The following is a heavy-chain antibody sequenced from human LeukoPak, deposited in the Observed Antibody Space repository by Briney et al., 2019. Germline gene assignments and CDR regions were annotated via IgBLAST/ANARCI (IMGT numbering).Heavy chain of an antibody. V-gene: IGHV3-30*04. CDR1: RFIFSNYA. D-gene: IGHD2-2*02. Sequence: GGSLRLSCAASRFIFSNYAMHWVRQAPGKGLDWVAVISYHGSDQSYADPVKGRFTISRDYSKNTLFLQMNSLRAEDTAVYYCARAIAQYSYCSSADCYTGLFDPWGQGTLVTVSS. CDR3: ARAIAQYSYCSSADCYTGLFDP. CDR2: ISYHGSDQ. J-gene: IGHJ5*02.